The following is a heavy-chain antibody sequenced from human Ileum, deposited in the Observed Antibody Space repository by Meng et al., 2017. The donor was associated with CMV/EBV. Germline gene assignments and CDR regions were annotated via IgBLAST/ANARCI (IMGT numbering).Heavy chain of an antibody. J-gene: IGHJ4*02. CDR3: ATRPPQSGNSYLGVFDY. CDR2: IHYSGST. V-gene: IGHV4-30-4*01. CDR1: GDPISSRTYV. D-gene: IGHD3-10*01. Sequence: APPPESGPALVDRSHPLSLPWLFSGDPISSRTYVWSWIRQPPGKGLEWIGYIHYSGSTNYNPSLKSRTTISIDTSRKQFSLRLSSVNAADTAVYYCATRPPQSGNSYLGVFDYWGQGALVTVSS.